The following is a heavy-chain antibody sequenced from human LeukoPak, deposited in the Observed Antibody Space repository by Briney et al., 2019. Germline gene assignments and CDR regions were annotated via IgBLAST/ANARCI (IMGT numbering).Heavy chain of an antibody. CDR3: ARCPRKTGDYFDY. Sequence: GESLKISCKGSAYIFTTYWIGWVRQMPGKGLEWMGIIYPGDSETRYSPSLQGQVTISADKSISTAYLQWSSLRASDTAMYSCARCPRKTGDYFDYWGQGTLVTVSS. J-gene: IGHJ4*02. CDR2: IYPGDSET. V-gene: IGHV5-51*01. D-gene: IGHD7-27*01. CDR1: AYIFTTYW.